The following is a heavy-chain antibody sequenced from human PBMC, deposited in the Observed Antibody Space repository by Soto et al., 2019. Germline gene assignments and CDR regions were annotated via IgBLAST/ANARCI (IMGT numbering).Heavy chain of an antibody. CDR2: IKRKSDGGTT. Sequence: EVQLVESGGGLVEPGGSLTLSCAASGFTFNNAWMTWVRQAPGKGLEWVGRIKRKSDGGTTDYAAPVKGRFTMSRDDSKNTLFLQMNSLKIDDTALYYCTAGNCGRTGCFSLTYWGQGTLVAVSS. V-gene: IGHV3-15*01. CDR1: GFTFNNAW. CDR3: TAGNCGRTGCFSLTY. J-gene: IGHJ4*02. D-gene: IGHD2-2*01.